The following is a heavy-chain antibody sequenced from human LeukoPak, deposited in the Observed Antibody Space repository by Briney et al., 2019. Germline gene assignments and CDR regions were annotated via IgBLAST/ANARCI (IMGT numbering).Heavy chain of an antibody. V-gene: IGHV3-7*01. CDR1: GFTFTTYW. J-gene: IGHJ6*03. CDR2: IKQDGSEQ. CDR3: ARAPANYYYVGSGYSERPGYMDV. D-gene: IGHD3-22*01. Sequence: GGSLRLSCAASGFTFTTYWMGWVRQAPGKGLEWVANIKQDGSEQYYVDSVKGRFTISRDNAKNSLYLQMNSLRAGDTAVYYCARAPANYYYVGSGYSERPGYMDVWGKGTTVTISS.